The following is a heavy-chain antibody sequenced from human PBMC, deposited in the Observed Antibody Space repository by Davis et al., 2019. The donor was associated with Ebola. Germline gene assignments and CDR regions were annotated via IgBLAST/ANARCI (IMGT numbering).Heavy chain of an antibody. D-gene: IGHD2-15*01. V-gene: IGHV3-30-3*01. CDR2: ISYDGSNK. J-gene: IGHJ6*02. Sequence: GESLKISCAASGFTFSSYAMHWVRQAPGKGLEWVAVISYDGSNKYYADSVKGRFTISRDNSKNTLYLQMNSLRAEDTAVYYCARRVVVAATDYYYYYGMDVWGQGTTVTVSS. CDR3: ARRVVVAATDYYYYYGMDV. CDR1: GFTFSSYA.